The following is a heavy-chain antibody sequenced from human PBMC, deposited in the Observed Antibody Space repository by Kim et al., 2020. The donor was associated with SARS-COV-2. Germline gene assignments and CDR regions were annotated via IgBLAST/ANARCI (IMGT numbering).Heavy chain of an antibody. CDR3: ARDAGSYYYYSMDV. V-gene: IGHV3-30*07. Sequence: ADSVKGRFTISRDNSRNTVHLQMNSLRVDDPAVYYCARDAGSYYYYSMDVWGPGTTVTVSS. J-gene: IGHJ6*02. D-gene: IGHD2-15*01.